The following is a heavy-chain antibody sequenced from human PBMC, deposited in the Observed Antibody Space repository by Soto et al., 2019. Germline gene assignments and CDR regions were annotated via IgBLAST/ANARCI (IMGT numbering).Heavy chain of an antibody. CDR2: ISSSSSYI. CDR1: GFTFSSNS. D-gene: IGHD4-4*01. Sequence: EVQLVESGGGLVKPGGSLRLSCAASGFTFSSNSMNWVRQAPGKGLEWVSSISSSSSYIYYADSVKGRFTISRDNAKNSLYLRMNSLRAEDTAVYYCARESDYSNAPIFDFWGQGTLVTVSS. CDR3: ARESDYSNAPIFDF. J-gene: IGHJ4*02. V-gene: IGHV3-21*01.